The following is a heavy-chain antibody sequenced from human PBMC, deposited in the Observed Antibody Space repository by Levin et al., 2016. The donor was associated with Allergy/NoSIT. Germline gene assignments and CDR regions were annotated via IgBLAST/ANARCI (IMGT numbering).Heavy chain of an antibody. Sequence: WIRQPPGKGLEWIGYIYYSGSTYYNPSLKSRVNISVDTPKNQFSLKLSSVTAADTAVYYCARYLWFGIDYFDQWGQGTLVTVSS. D-gene: IGHD3-10*01. CDR2: IYYSGST. J-gene: IGHJ4*02. CDR3: ARYLWFGIDYFDQ. V-gene: IGHV4-31*02.